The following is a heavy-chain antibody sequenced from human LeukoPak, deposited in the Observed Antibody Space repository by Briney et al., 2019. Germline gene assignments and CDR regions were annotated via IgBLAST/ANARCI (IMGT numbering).Heavy chain of an antibody. J-gene: IGHJ4*02. CDR2: IKQDGSEK. CDR3: ARDHYDTLTGPDY. Sequence: GGSLRLSCAAPEFTFISYWMSWVGQAPGKGLEWVPNIKQDGSEKYYVDSVKGRFTISRDNAKNSLYLQMNSLRAEDTAVYYCARDHYDTLTGPDYWGQGTLVTVSS. D-gene: IGHD3-9*01. V-gene: IGHV3-7*03. CDR1: EFTFISYW.